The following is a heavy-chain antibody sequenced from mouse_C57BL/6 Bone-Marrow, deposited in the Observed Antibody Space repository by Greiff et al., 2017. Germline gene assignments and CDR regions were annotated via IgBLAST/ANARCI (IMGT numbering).Heavy chain of an antibody. CDR3: ARRGTTVVAVDY. V-gene: IGHV5-12*01. J-gene: IGHJ4*01. CDR1: GFTFSGYY. CDR2: ISNGGGST. Sequence: DVMLVESGGGLVQPGGSLKLSCAASGFTFSGYYMYWVRQTPEKRLEWVAYISNGGGSTYYPETVKGRFTISRDNAKNTLYQQMRRLKSEETAMYYCARRGTTVVAVDYWGQGTSVTVSS. D-gene: IGHD1-1*01.